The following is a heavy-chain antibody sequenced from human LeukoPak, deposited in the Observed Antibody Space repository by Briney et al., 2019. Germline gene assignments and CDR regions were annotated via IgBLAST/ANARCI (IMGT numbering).Heavy chain of an antibody. CDR2: ISSSSSYI. J-gene: IGHJ6*03. CDR1: GFTFSNYA. CDR3: ARSRVGAFTYYYYYMDV. V-gene: IGHV3-21*01. D-gene: IGHD1-26*01. Sequence: GGSLRLSCAASGFTFSNYAMSWVRQAPGKGLEWVSSISSSSSYIYYADSVKGRFTISRDNAKNSLYLQMNSLRAEDTAVYYCARSRVGAFTYYYYYMDVWGKGTTVAVSS.